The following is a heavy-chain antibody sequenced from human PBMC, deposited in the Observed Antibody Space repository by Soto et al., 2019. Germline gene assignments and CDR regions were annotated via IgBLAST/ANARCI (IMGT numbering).Heavy chain of an antibody. Sequence: EVQLLESGGGLVQPGGSLRLSCAVSGFTFSSHAMRWVRQAPGKGLECVSSNTGSGDSTYYADSVKGRFTISRDKSKSTLYLQMNSLRAEDTAVYYCAKDLQFSGWLSAQTFDYWGQGTQVTVSS. D-gene: IGHD6-19*01. CDR2: NTGSGDST. CDR3: AKDLQFSGWLSAQTFDY. V-gene: IGHV3-23*01. CDR1: GFTFSSHA. J-gene: IGHJ4*02.